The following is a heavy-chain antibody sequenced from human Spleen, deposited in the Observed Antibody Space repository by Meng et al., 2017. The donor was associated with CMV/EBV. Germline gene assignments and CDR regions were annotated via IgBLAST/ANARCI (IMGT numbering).Heavy chain of an antibody. V-gene: IGHV1-2*02. CDR2: INPNSGGT. D-gene: IGHD6-13*01. CDR3: ARLGQQAYGMDV. Sequence: ASVKVSCKASGYTFTGYYIHWVRQAPGQGLEWMGWINPNSGGTKYAQKFQGRVTMSSDTSINTAYMELNSPISDYTAVYYCARLGQQAYGMDVWGQGTTVTVSS. CDR1: GYTFTGYY. J-gene: IGHJ6*02.